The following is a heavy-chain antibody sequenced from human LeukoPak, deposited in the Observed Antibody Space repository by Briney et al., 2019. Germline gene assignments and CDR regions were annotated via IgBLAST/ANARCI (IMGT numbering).Heavy chain of an antibody. J-gene: IGHJ6*02. CDR2: ISGSGGST. CDR3: AKAGWNYYYYGMDV. D-gene: IGHD5-24*01. CDR1: GFTFSSYA. Sequence: GGSLRLSCAASGFTFSSYAMSWVRQAPGKGLEWVSAISGSGGSTYYADSVKGRFTISRDNSKNTLYLQMNSLRAEDTAVYYCAKAGWNYYYYGMDVWGQGTTVTVSS. V-gene: IGHV3-23*01.